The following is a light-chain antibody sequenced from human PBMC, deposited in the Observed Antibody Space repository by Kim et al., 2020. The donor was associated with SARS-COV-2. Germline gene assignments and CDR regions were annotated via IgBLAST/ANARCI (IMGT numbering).Light chain of an antibody. CDR3: SSYTGSSTPLYV. J-gene: IGLJ1*01. V-gene: IGLV2-14*03. Sequence: SITISCTGTSSDVGGYNYVSWYQQHPGKAPKLMIYDVSNRPSGVSNRFSGSKSGNTASLTISGLQAEDEADYYCSSYTGSSTPLYVFGTGTKVTVL. CDR1: SSDVGGYNY. CDR2: DVS.